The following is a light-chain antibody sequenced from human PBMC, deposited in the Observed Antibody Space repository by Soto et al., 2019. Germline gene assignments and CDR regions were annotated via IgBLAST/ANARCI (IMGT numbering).Light chain of an antibody. V-gene: IGKV3-11*01. CDR3: QVRTNWSIA. J-gene: IGKJ5*01. CDR1: QSVSSY. Sequence: EIVITQSPATLSLSPGERATLSCRASQSVSSYLAWYQQKPGQAPRLLIYDASNRATGIPARFSGTGSGTDFTLTINNLETEDFAVYYCQVRTNWSIAFGRGTRLEIK. CDR2: DAS.